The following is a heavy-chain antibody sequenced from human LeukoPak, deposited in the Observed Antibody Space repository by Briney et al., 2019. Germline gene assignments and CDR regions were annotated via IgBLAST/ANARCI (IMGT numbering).Heavy chain of an antibody. J-gene: IGHJ3*01. CDR2: IYHSGGT. CDR3: ARDAPGGYSS. V-gene: IGHV4-30-2*01. CDR1: GGSISSGGYS. Sequence: RSSETLSLTCAVSGGSISSGGYSWSWIRQPPGKGLEWIGYIYHSGGTYYNPSLKSRVTISVDRSKNQFSLKLSSVTAADTAVYYCARDAPGGYSSWGQGTMVTVSS. D-gene: IGHD2-15*01.